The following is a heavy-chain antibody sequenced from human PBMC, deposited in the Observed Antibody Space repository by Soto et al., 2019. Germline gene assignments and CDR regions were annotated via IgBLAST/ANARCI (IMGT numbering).Heavy chain of an antibody. V-gene: IGHV4-59*01. CDR1: GGSISSYY. Sequence: SETLSLTCTVSGGSISSYYWSWIRQPPGKGLEWIGYIYYSGSTNYNPSLKSRVTISVDTSKNQFSLKLSSVTAADTAVYYCTTDPYSSSPGSFDYWGQGTLVTVSS. J-gene: IGHJ4*02. CDR3: TTDPYSSSPGSFDY. CDR2: IYYSGST. D-gene: IGHD6-6*01.